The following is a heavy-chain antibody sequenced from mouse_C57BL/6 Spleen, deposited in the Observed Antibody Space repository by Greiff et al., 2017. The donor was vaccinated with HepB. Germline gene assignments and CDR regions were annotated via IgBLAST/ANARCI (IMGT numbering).Heavy chain of an antibody. V-gene: IGHV1-82*01. J-gene: IGHJ3*01. D-gene: IGHD1-1*02. CDR3: AGYGSEAY. CDR1: GYAFSSSW. CDR2: IYPGDGDT. Sequence: VKLMESGPELVKPGASVKISCKASGYAFSSSWMNWVKQRPGKGLEWIGRIYPGDGDTNYNGKFKGKATLTADKSSSTAYMQLSSLTSEDSAVYFCAGYGSEAYWGQGTLVTVSA.